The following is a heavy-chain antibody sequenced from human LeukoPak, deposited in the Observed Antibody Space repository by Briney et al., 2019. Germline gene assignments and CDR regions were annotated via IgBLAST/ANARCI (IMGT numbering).Heavy chain of an antibody. CDR2: IGGSGGDT. CDR1: GFTVSSSH. CDR3: AGLKGMDV. V-gene: IGHV3-23*01. J-gene: IGHJ6*02. Sequence: PGGSLRLSCAASGFTVSSSHMSWVRQAPGKGLEWVSSIGGSGGDTYYADSVKGRFTISRDNSKNTLHLQMNSLRAEDTAVYYCAGLKGMDVWGQGTTVTVSS.